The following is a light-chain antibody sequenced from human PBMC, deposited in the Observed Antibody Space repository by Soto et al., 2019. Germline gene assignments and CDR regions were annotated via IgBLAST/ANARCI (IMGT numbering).Light chain of an antibody. V-gene: IGKV3-15*01. J-gene: IGKJ4*01. CDR3: QQYNNWPQLT. CDR2: GAS. Sequence: EIVLMPLLAALSESPGERATLSCRASQSVSSNLAWYQQKPGQAPRLLIYGASTRATGIPARFSGSGSGTEFTLTISSLQSEDFAVYYCQQYNNWPQLTFGGGTKWISN. CDR1: QSVSSN.